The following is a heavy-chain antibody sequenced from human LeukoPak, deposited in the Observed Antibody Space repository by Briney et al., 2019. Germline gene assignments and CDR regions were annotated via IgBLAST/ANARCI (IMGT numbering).Heavy chain of an antibody. CDR2: IYYSGST. J-gene: IGHJ4*02. CDR1: GGSISTNPYW. V-gene: IGHV4-61*05. Sequence: SETLSLTCTVSGGSISTNPYWWTWVRQPPGKGLEWIGYIYYSGSTNYNPSLKSRVTISVDTSKNQFSLRLSSVTAADTAVYYCARRSRNYYSFDYWGQGTLVTVSS. CDR3: ARRSRNYYSFDY. D-gene: IGHD3-10*01.